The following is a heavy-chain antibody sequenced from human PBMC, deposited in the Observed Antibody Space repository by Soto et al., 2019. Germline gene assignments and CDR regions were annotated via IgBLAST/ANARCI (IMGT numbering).Heavy chain of an antibody. V-gene: IGHV5-51*01. D-gene: IGHD3-3*01. CDR3: ARGGVSTRTFDY. Sequence: ESLKISCKGSGYNFAGYWIAWVRQMPGKGLELMGIIYPSDSDTRYRPSFQGQVTISADKSISSAYLQWSSPRASDTAMYYCARGGVSTRTFDYWGQGTPVTVSS. CDR2: IYPSDSDT. J-gene: IGHJ4*02. CDR1: GYNFAGYW.